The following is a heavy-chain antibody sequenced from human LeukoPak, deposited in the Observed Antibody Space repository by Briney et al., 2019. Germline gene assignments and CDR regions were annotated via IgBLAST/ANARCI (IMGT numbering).Heavy chain of an antibody. CDR3: AAANLRLGELSLYY. V-gene: IGHV3-13*01. CDR1: GFTFSSYD. J-gene: IGHJ4*02. CDR2: IGTAGDT. D-gene: IGHD3-16*02. Sequence: PGGSLGLSCAASGFTFSSYDMHWVRQATGKGLEWVSAIGTAGDTYYPGSVKGRFTISRENAKNSLYLQMNSLRAGDTAVYYCAAANLRLGELSLYYWGQGTLVTVSS.